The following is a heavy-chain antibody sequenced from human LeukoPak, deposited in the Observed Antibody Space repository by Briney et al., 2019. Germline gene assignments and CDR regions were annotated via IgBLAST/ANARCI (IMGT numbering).Heavy chain of an antibody. CDR1: GFTFSSYA. D-gene: IGHD2-8*01. Sequence: GGSLRLSCAASGFTFSSYAMHWVRQAPGKGLEWVAVISYDGSNKYYADSVKGRFTISRDNSKNTLYLQMNSLTAEDTALYYRARDRMLDYWGQGTLVTVSS. J-gene: IGHJ4*02. CDR2: ISYDGSNK. CDR3: ARDRMLDY. V-gene: IGHV3-30*04.